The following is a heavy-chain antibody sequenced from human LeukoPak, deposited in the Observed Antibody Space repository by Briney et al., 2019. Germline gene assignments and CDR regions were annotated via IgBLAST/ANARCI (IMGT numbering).Heavy chain of an antibody. J-gene: IGHJ5*02. V-gene: IGHV4-34*01. CDR2: INHSGST. CDR1: GGSFSGYY. D-gene: IGHD3-10*01. Sequence: SETLSLTCAVYGGSFSGYYWSWIRQPPGKGLEWIGEINHSGSTNYNPSLKSRVTISVDTSKNQFSLKLSSVTAADTAVYYCARDKTTGWGYYGSGSSTNWFDPWGQGTLVTVSS. CDR3: ARDKTTGWGYYGSGSSTNWFDP.